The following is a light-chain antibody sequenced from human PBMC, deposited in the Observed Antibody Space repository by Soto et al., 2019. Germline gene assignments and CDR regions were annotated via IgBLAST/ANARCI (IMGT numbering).Light chain of an antibody. J-gene: IGKJ4*01. CDR2: VAS. Sequence: DIQMTQSPSSLSASVGDRVIITCRASQSVGSYLSWYQQTQGKAPKLLINVASTLQSGVPSRFSGSGSGTDFTLAISSLQPEDFATYYCQQSSSTPQTFGGGNRVEIK. CDR3: QQSSSTPQT. V-gene: IGKV1-39*01. CDR1: QSVGSY.